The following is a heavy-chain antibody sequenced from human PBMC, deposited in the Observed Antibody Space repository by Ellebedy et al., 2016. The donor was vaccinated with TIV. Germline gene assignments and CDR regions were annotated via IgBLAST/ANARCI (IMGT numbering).Heavy chain of an antibody. D-gene: IGHD3-9*01. J-gene: IGHJ3*02. CDR1: GFTFSSYS. Sequence: PGGSLRLSCAASGFTFSSYSMNWVRQAPGKGLEWVSSISSSSSYIYYAAFVQGRLTISRANSKNTLFLQMNSLRAEDAAVYYCTTNHKILTGYYLTKDNDAFDIWGQGTMVTVSS. V-gene: IGHV3-21*04. CDR3: TTNHKILTGYYLTKDNDAFDI. CDR2: ISSSSSYI.